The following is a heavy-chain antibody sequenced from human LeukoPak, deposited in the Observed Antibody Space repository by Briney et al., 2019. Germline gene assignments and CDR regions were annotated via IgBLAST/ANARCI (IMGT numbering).Heavy chain of an antibody. CDR1: GYTFTGYY. J-gene: IGHJ3*02. Sequence: ASVKVSCKASGYTFTGYYMHWVRQAPGQGLEWMGWINPNSGGTNYAQKFQGRVTMTRDTSISTAYMELSRLRSDDTAVYYCARGQGEQWLITYHSDAFDIWGQGTMATVSS. V-gene: IGHV1-2*02. CDR3: ARGQGEQWLITYHSDAFDI. CDR2: INPNSGGT. D-gene: IGHD6-19*01.